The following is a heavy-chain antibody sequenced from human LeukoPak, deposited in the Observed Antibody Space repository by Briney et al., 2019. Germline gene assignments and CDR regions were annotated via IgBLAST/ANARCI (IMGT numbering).Heavy chain of an antibody. Sequence: PSETLSLTCTASGGSISSYYWSWIRQPPGKGLEWIGYIYYSGSTNYSPSLKSRVTISVDTSKNQFSLKLSSVTAADTAVYYCARAGLTGRYNWFDPWGQGTLVTVSS. V-gene: IGHV4-59*01. CDR3: ARAGLTGRYNWFDP. CDR2: IYYSGST. D-gene: IGHD1-20*01. J-gene: IGHJ5*02. CDR1: GGSISSYY.